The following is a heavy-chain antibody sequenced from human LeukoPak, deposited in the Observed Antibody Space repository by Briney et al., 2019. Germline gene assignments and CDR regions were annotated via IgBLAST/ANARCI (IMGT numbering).Heavy chain of an antibody. CDR2: INWNGGST. CDR3: ASHLGGSRSYYDAFDI. D-gene: IGHD3-10*01. CDR1: GFTFDDYG. Sequence: GGSLRLSCAASGFTFDDYGMSWVRQAPGKGLEWVSGINWNGGSTGYADSVKGRFTISRDNAKNSLYLQMNSLRAEDTALYYCASHLGGSRSYYDAFDIWGQGTMVTVSS. V-gene: IGHV3-20*04. J-gene: IGHJ3*02.